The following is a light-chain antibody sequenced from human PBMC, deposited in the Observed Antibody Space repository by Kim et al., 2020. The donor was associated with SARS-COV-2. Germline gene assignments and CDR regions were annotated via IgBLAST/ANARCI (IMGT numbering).Light chain of an antibody. V-gene: IGKV3-20*01. CDR1: QSVGSTY. CDR2: GAS. J-gene: IGKJ1*01. CDR3: QQYKT. Sequence: TLSLSPGERATLSCRASQSVGSTYLAWYQQKPGQAPRLLISGASSRATGIPDRFSGSGSGTNFTLTISRLEPEDYAVYYCQQYKTFGQGTKVEIK.